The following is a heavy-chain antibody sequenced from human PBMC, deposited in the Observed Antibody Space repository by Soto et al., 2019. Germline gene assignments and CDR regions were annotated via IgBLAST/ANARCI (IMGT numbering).Heavy chain of an antibody. D-gene: IGHD6-13*01. V-gene: IGHV4-39*01. J-gene: IGHJ5*02. CDR2: IYYSGST. CDR1: GGSISSSSYY. CDR3: ARERSGIAAAGTENWFDP. Sequence: QLQLQESGPGLVKPSETLSLTCTVSGGSISSSSYYWGWIRQPPGKGLEWIGSIYYSGSTYYNPSLKSRVTISVDTSKNQFSLKLSSVTAADTAVYYCARERSGIAAAGTENWFDPWGQGTLVTVSS.